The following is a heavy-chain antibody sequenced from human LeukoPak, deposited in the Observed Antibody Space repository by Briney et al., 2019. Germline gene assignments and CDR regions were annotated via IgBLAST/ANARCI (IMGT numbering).Heavy chain of an antibody. D-gene: IGHD3-10*01. Sequence: SETLSLTCAVSGGSISSSNWWGWVRQPPGKGLEWIGEIYHSGSTYYNPSLKSRVTISVDTSKNQFSLKLSSVTAADTAVYYCAAARENVLLWFGDPPSWFDPWGQGTLVTVSS. CDR1: GGSISSSNW. CDR3: AAARENVLLWFGDPPSWFDP. CDR2: IYHSGST. J-gene: IGHJ5*02. V-gene: IGHV4-4*02.